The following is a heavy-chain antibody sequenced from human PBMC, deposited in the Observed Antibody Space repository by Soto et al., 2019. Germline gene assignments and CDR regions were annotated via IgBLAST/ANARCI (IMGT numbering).Heavy chain of an antibody. D-gene: IGHD3-22*01. CDR3: VSGYADY. V-gene: IGHV4-39*01. CDR1: GGSISSSSYY. Sequence: PSETLSLTCTVSGGSISSSSYYWGWIRQPPGKGLEWIGSIYYSGSTYYNPSLKSRVTVSVDTSKNQFSLKLSSVTAADTAVYYCVSGYADYWGQGTLVTVSS. J-gene: IGHJ4*02. CDR2: IYYSGST.